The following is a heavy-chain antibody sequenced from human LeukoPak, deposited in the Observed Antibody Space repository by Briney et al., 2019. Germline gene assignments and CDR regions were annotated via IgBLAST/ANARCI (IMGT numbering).Heavy chain of an antibody. CDR3: ARERRSGTYYYFDY. CDR1: GGSISSGSYY. J-gene: IGHJ4*02. D-gene: IGHD3-10*01. CDR2: IYTSGST. V-gene: IGHV4-61*02. Sequence: PSQTLSLTCTVSGGSISSGSYYWSWIRQPAGKGLEWIGRIYTSGSTNYNPSLKSRVTISVDTSKNQFSLKLSSVTAADTAVYYCARERRSGTYYYFDYWGQGILVTVSS.